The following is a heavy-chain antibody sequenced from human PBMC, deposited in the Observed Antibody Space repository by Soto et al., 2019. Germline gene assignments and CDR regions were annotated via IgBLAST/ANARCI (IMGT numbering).Heavy chain of an antibody. J-gene: IGHJ4*02. D-gene: IGHD2-21*02. CDR1: RYTFTSYG. CDR3: ARVLTGDCYHSPFVCRRIDY. Sequence: GASVKVSCKASRYTFTSYGISWVRQAPGQGLEWMGWISAYNGNTNYAQKLQGRVTMTTDTSTSTAYMELRSLRSDDTAVYYCARVLTGDCYHSPFVCRRIDYWGQGTLVTVSS. CDR2: ISAYNGNT. V-gene: IGHV1-18*01.